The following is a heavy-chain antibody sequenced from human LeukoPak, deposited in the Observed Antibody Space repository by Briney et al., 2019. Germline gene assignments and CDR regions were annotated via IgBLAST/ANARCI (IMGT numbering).Heavy chain of an antibody. V-gene: IGHV3-23*01. Sequence: PGGSLRLSCAASGFTFSNYPMIWVRRAPGKGLDSISSISGSDGRTYYTDSVKGRFTTSRDNFKNILYLQMNSLRPEDTAVYYCAKVMSTTVSYWYGMDAWGQGTTVTVSS. CDR3: AKVMSTTVSYWYGMDA. CDR1: GFTFSNYP. J-gene: IGHJ6*02. D-gene: IGHD5/OR15-5a*01. CDR2: ISGSDGRT.